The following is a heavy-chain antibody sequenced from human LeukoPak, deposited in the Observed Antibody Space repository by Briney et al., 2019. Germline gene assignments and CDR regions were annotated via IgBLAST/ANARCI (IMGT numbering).Heavy chain of an antibody. V-gene: IGHV3-74*01. J-gene: IGHJ4*02. CDR3: ATSLGPLTEY. Sequence: GGSLRLSCAATGFAFSSNWMHWVRQTPGKGLVWVSRINSGGSGTSYAASVEGRFTISRDNVKNTLYLQMDSLRAEDTAVYYCATSLGPLTEYWGQGTLVTVSS. CDR1: GFAFSSNW. CDR2: INSGGSGT. D-gene: IGHD7-27*01.